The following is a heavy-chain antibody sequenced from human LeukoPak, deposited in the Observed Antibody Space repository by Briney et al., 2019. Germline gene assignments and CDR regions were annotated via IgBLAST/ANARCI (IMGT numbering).Heavy chain of an antibody. CDR2: ISGSGGST. D-gene: IGHD1-26*01. CDR1: GFTFSSYA. J-gene: IGHJ6*03. CDR3: AKVGAGRSYYYNYYMDV. Sequence: PGGSLRLSCAASGFTFSSYAMSWVRQAPGKGLEWVSAISGSGGSTYYAVSVKGRFTISRDNSKNTLYLQMNSLRAEDTAVYYCAKVGAGRSYYYNYYMDVWGKGTTVTVSS. V-gene: IGHV3-23*01.